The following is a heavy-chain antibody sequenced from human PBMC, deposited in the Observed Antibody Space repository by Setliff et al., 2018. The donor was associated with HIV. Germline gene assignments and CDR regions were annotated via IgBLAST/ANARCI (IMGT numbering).Heavy chain of an antibody. CDR2: IYYSGST. Sequence: PSETLSLTCTVSGGSISSGGYYWSWIRQPAGKGLEWIGRIYYSGSTYYNPSLKSPVTISVDTSRNQFSLKLSSVTAADTAVYYCARELGLGTYYYDSTGYPKANAFDIWGQGTMVTVSS. V-gene: IGHV4-61*02. CDR1: GGSISSGGYY. J-gene: IGHJ3*02. CDR3: ARELGLGTYYYDSTGYPKANAFDI. D-gene: IGHD3-22*01.